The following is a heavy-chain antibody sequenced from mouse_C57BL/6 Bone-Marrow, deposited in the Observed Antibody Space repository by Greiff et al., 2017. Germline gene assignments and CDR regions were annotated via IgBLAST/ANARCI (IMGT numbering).Heavy chain of an antibody. V-gene: IGHV1-81*01. J-gene: IGHJ3*01. CDR3: ARDYYGNYERFAY. CDR1: GYTFTSYG. Sequence: QVHVKQSGAELARPGASVKLSCKASGYTFTSYGISWVKQRPGQGLEWIGEIYPRSGNTYYNEKFKGKVTLTADKSSSTAYMEIRSLTSEDSAVYFSARDYYGNYERFAYWGQGTLVTVSA. CDR2: IYPRSGNT. D-gene: IGHD2-1*01.